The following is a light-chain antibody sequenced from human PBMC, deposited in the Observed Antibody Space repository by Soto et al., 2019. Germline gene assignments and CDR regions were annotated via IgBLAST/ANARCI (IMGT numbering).Light chain of an antibody. V-gene: IGLV2-14*01. J-gene: IGLJ2*01. CDR1: SSDVGGYNY. Sequence: QSALTQPASVSGSPGQSITISCTGTSSDVGGYNYVSWYQQHPGKAPKVMIYEVSSRPSGVSNRFSGSKSGNTASLTISGLQAEDEGDYYCSSYKSSNTPVVFGGGTKLTVL. CDR2: EVS. CDR3: SSYKSSNTPVV.